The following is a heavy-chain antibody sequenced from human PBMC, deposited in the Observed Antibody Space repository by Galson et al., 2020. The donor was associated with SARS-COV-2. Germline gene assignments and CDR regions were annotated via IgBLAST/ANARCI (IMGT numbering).Heavy chain of an antibody. V-gene: IGHV3-23*01. Sequence: GGSLRLSCAASGFTFSSYAMSWVRQAPGKGLEWVSAISGSGGSTYYADSVKGRFTISRDNSKNTLYLQMNSLRAEDTAVYYCAKLQLLWFGELLAPYYYYGMDVWGQGTTVTVSS. CDR3: AKLQLLWFGELLAPYYYYGMDV. J-gene: IGHJ6*02. CDR2: ISGSGGST. CDR1: GFTFSSYA. D-gene: IGHD3-10*01.